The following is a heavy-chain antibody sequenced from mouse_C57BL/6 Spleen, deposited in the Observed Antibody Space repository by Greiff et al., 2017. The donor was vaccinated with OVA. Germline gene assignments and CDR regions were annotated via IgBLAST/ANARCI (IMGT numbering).Heavy chain of an antibody. CDR3: ARRGGYYSDY. CDR2: IDPSDSYT. CDR1: GYTFTSYW. J-gene: IGHJ2*01. D-gene: IGHD1-1*02. V-gene: IGHV1-69*01. Sequence: VQLQQPGAELVMPGASVKLSCKASGYTFTSYWMHWVKQRPGKGLEWIGEIDPSDSYTNYNQKFKGKSTLTVDKSSSTAYMQLSSLTSEDSAVYYCARRGGYYSDYWGQGTTLTVSS.